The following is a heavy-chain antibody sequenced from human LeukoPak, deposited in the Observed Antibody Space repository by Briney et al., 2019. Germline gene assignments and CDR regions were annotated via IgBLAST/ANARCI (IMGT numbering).Heavy chain of an antibody. CDR3: AKGQRIAVAGDFDY. CDR2: ISGHGRYT. CDR1: GFSFGDFG. V-gene: IGHV3-21*04. J-gene: IGHJ4*02. Sequence: GGSLRLSCAASGFSFGDFGMNWVRQAPGKGPEWVSSISGHGRYTYYADSVKGRFTISRDNAKNSLYLQMNSLRAEDTALYYCAKGQRIAVAGDFDYWGQGTLVTVSS. D-gene: IGHD6-19*01.